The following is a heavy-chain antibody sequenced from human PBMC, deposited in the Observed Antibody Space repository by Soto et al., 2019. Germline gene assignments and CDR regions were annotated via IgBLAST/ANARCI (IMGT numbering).Heavy chain of an antibody. CDR2: ISSSSYI. Sequence: GGSLRLSCATSGFTFSSYSMNWVRQAPGKGLEWVSSISSSSYIYYADSVKGRFTISRDNAKNSLYLQMNSLRAVDTAVYYCARGHGSSWYYYYYYMDVWGKGTTVTVSS. CDR3: ARGHGSSWYYYYYYMDV. D-gene: IGHD6-13*01. V-gene: IGHV3-21*01. J-gene: IGHJ6*03. CDR1: GFTFSSYS.